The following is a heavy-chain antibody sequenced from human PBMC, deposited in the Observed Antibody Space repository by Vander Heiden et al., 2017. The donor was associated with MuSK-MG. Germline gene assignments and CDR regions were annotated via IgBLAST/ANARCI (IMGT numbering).Heavy chain of an antibody. Sequence: QVQLQESGPGLVKPSQTLSVTCTVSGGSISSGGYYWSWIRQHPGEGLEWIGYIYYSGSTYYNPSLKSRVAISVDTSKKQFSLNLSSVTAADTAVYYCARLPTVVRGGLGGDYYYVMDVWGQGTTVTVSS. CDR2: IYYSGST. J-gene: IGHJ6*02. CDR1: GGSISSGGYY. CDR3: ARLPTVVRGGLGGDYYYVMDV. D-gene: IGHD3-10*01. V-gene: IGHV4-31*03.